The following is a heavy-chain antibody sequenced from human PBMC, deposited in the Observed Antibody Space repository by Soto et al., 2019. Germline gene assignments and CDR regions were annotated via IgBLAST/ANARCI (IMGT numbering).Heavy chain of an antibody. CDR3: AREGYYSGSESYSPPRYYGMDV. J-gene: IGHJ6*02. CDR2: ISDYNGNT. D-gene: IGHD3-10*01. CDR1: GYIFHNYG. V-gene: IGHV1-18*01. Sequence: GALVKVSCKTSGYIFHNYGISWVRQAPGQGLEWMGWISDYNGNTKYAQKFQGRVTMATDTSTRTAYMELRSLRSDDTAVYYCAREGYYSGSESYSPPRYYGMDVWGQGTTVTVSS.